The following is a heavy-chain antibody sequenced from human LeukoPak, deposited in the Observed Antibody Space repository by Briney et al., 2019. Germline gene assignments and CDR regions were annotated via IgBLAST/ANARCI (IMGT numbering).Heavy chain of an antibody. CDR3: ARLRKDFDY. J-gene: IGHJ4*02. CDR2: INPNSGGT. V-gene: IGHV1-2*06. CDR1: GYTFTTYG. Sequence: ASVKVSCKASGYTFTTYGITWVRQAPGQGLEWMGRINPNSGGTNYAQKFQGRVTMTRDTSISTAYMELSRLRSDDTAVYYCARLRKDFDYWGQGTLVTVSS.